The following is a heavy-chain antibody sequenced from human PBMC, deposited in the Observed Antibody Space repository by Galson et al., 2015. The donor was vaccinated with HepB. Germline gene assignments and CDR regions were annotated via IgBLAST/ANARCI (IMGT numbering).Heavy chain of an antibody. J-gene: IGHJ4*02. CDR3: ARGWIQLWLPQTDPFDY. CDR1: GFTFSDYY. CDR2: ISSSSSYT. Sequence: SLRLSCAASGFTFSDYYMSWIRQAPGKGLEWVSYISSSSSYTNYADSVKGRFTISRDNAKNSLYLQMNSLRAEDTAVYCCARGWIQLWLPQTDPFDYWGQGTLVTVSS. V-gene: IGHV3-11*06. D-gene: IGHD5-18*01.